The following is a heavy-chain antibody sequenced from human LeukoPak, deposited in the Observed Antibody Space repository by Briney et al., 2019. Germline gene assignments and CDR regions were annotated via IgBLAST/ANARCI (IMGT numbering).Heavy chain of an antibody. Sequence: PGRSLRLSCAASGFTFDDYAMNWVRQAPGKGLEWVSGISWNSGRIRYADSVKGRFTISRDNAKKSLYLQMNSLRAEDTAVYYCARRNYGIAFDYWGQGTLVTVSS. V-gene: IGHV3-9*01. CDR2: ISWNSGRI. J-gene: IGHJ4*02. CDR1: GFTFDDYA. D-gene: IGHD6-13*01. CDR3: ARRNYGIAFDY.